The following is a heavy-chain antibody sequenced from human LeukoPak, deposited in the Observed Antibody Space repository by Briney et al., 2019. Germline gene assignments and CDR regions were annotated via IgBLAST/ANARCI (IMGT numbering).Heavy chain of an antibody. CDR1: GGSFSGYY. V-gene: IGHV4-34*01. CDR2: INHSGST. Sequence: SETLSLTCGVYGGSFSGYYWSWIRQPPGKGLEWIGEINHSGSTNYNPSLKSRVTISVDTSKNQFSLKLTSVTAADTAVYYCARKRGYSNWFDPWGQGTLVTVSS. CDR3: ARKRGYSNWFDP. D-gene: IGHD2-2*03. J-gene: IGHJ5*02.